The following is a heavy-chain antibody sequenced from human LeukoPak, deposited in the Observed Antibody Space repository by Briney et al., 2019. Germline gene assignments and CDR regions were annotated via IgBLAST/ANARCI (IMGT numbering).Heavy chain of an antibody. V-gene: IGHV4-59*08. CDR1: GGSISSYY. CDR2: IYYSGST. CDR3: ARAVEYGDYVSA. D-gene: IGHD4-17*01. J-gene: IGHJ4*02. Sequence: SETLSLTCTVSGGSISSYYWSWIRQPPGKGLEWIGYIYYSGSTNYNPSLKSRVTISVDTSKNQFSLKLSSVTAADTAVYYCARAVEYGDYVSAWGQGTLVTVSS.